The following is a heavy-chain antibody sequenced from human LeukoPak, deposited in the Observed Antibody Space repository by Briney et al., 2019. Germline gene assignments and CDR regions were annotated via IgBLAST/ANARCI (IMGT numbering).Heavy chain of an antibody. CDR1: GESFSGYY. V-gene: IGHV4-34*01. J-gene: IGHJ4*02. CDR3: ARGKLRYFDWLLSPFDY. Sequence: PSETLSLTCAVYGESFSGYYWSWIRQPPGKGLEWIGEINHSGSTNYNPSLKSRVTISVDTSKNQFSLKLSSVTAADTAVYYCARGKLRYFDWLLSPFDYWGQGTLVTVSS. D-gene: IGHD3-9*01. CDR2: INHSGST.